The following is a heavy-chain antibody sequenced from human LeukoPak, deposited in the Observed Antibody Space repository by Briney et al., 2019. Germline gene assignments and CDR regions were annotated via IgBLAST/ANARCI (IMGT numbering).Heavy chain of an antibody. CDR2: IYPGDLAP. CDR3: ARIFCSGGRCHSDY. V-gene: IGHV5-51*01. Sequence: LGESLKISCKCSGYSFTSYWIGWVRQMPGKGLEWRWIIYPGDLAPRYSPPFHGQVPISADKSIATAYLQWSSLKASDTAMNYCARIFCSGGRCHSDYWGQGTLVTVSS. J-gene: IGHJ4*02. D-gene: IGHD2-15*01. CDR1: GYSFTSYW.